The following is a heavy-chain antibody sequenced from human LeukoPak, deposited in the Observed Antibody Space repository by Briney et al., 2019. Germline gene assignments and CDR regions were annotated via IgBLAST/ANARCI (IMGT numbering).Heavy chain of an antibody. V-gene: IGHV4-39*01. CDR3: ARHGYYSSGNYFDY. Sequence: SETLSLTCTVSGGSISSSSYYWGWIRQPPGKGLEWIGSIYYSGSTYYNPSLKSRVTISVDTSKNQFSLKLSSVTAADTAVYYCARHGYYSSGNYFDYWGQGTLVTVSS. CDR2: IYYSGST. D-gene: IGHD3-22*01. CDR1: GGSISSSSYY. J-gene: IGHJ4*02.